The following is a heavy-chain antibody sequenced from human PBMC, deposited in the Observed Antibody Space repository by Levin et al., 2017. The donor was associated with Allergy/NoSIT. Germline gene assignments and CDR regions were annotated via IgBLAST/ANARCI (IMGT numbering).Heavy chain of an antibody. J-gene: IGHJ3*02. Sequence: MPGGSLRLSCTVSGGSISSYYWSWIRQPPGKGLEWIGYIYYSGSTNYNPSLKSRVTISVDTSKNQFSLKLSSVTAADTAVYYCARSEWELQGAFDIWGQGTMVTVSS. CDR1: GGSISSYY. CDR3: ARSEWELQGAFDI. V-gene: IGHV4-59*01. D-gene: IGHD1-26*01. CDR2: IYYSGST.